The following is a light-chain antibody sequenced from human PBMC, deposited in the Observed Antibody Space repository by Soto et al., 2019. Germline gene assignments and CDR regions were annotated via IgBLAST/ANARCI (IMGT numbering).Light chain of an antibody. CDR2: KAS. J-gene: IGKJ1*01. Sequence: DIQMTQSPSTLSASVGDRVTITCRASQSISSWLARYQQKPGKAPKLLIYKASSLESGVPSRFSGSGSGTGFTLTISSLQPDDFATYYCQQYNSYSRTFGQGTKVDIK. CDR1: QSISSW. V-gene: IGKV1-5*03. CDR3: QQYNSYSRT.